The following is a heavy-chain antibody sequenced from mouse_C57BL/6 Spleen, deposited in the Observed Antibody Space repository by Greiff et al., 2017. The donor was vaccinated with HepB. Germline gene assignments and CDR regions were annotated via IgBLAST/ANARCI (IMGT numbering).Heavy chain of an antibody. D-gene: IGHD2-4*01. CDR2: ISSGSSTI. CDR1: GFTFSDYG. J-gene: IGHJ3*01. Sequence: EVQRVESGGGLVKPGGSLKLSCAASGFTFSDYGMHWVRQAPEKGLEWVAYISSGSSTIYYADTVKGRFTISRDNAKNTLFLQMTSLRSEDTAMYYCARTGGYDYDDGFAYWGQGTLVTVSA. CDR3: ARTGGYDYDDGFAY. V-gene: IGHV5-17*01.